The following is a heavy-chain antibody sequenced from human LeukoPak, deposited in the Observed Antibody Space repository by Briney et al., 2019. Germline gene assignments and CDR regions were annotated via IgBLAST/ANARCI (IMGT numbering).Heavy chain of an antibody. CDR3: GKTTVGYSSGQKPAWPVDY. V-gene: IGHV3-23*01. D-gene: IGHD5-18*01. J-gene: IGHJ4*02. CDR1: GSTFGSHA. Sequence: HPGGSLRPSCAASGSTFGSHARYWVGQAPGKGLEWVEGIFGGGGSPHYADSVKGRFTISRDNSRNTVYLQINSLRAEDTAVYYCGKTTVGYSSGQKPAWPVDYWGQGTLVTVSS. CDR2: IFGGGGSP.